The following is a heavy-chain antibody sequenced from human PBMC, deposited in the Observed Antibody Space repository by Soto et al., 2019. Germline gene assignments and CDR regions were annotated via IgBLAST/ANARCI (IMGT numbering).Heavy chain of an antibody. D-gene: IGHD6-13*01. V-gene: IGHV4-30-4*01. CDR3: ARGTPQLVRY. Sequence: LSLPCTVSGGSISSGEYYWSWIRQPPGKGLEWVGYIFYSGSTYYNPSLKSRLIISVDTSKNQFSLKLTSVTAADTAVYYCARGTPQLVRYWGQGTLVTVSS. CDR2: IFYSGST. J-gene: IGHJ4*02. CDR1: GGSISSGEYY.